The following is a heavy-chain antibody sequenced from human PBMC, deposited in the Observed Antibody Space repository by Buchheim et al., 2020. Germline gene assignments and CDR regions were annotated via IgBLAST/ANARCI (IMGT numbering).Heavy chain of an antibody. V-gene: IGHV4-4*02. J-gene: IGHJ4*02. Sequence: QVQLQESGPGLVKPSGTLSLTCAVSGGSISSANWWYWVRQPPGKGLEWIGEISYSGRPIYNPSLKSRVTISRDASKNQFSLKLTSVTAADTAVYYYACSTGSWKVDYWGQGTL. CDR1: GGSISSANW. CDR2: ISYSGRP. CDR3: ACSTGSWKVDY. D-gene: IGHD3-9*01.